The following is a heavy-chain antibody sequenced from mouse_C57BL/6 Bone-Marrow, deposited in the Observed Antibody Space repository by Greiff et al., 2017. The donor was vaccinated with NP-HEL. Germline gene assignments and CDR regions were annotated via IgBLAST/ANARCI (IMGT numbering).Heavy chain of an antibody. CDR3: ARIYYYGSSWFDY. J-gene: IGHJ2*01. D-gene: IGHD1-1*01. Sequence: ESGAELARPGASVKLSCKASGYTFTSYGISWVKQRTGQGLEWIGEIYPRSGNTYYNEKFKGRATLTADKSSSTAYMELRSLTSEDSAVYFCARIYYYGSSWFDYWGQGTTLTVSS. CDR1: GYTFTSYG. CDR2: IYPRSGNT. V-gene: IGHV1-81*01.